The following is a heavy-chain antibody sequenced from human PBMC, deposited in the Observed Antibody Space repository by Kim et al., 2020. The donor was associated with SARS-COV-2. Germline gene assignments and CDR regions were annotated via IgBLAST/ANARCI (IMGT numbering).Heavy chain of an antibody. Sequence: GSSTSYADSVKGRFTISRDNAKNTLYLQMNSLRAEDTGLYYCARDQPGLNCWGQGTLVTVSS. V-gene: IGHV3-74*01. J-gene: IGHJ4*02. CDR3: ARDQPGLNC. CDR2: GSST.